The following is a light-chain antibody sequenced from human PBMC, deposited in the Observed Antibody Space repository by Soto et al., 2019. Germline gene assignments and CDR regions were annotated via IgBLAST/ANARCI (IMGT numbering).Light chain of an antibody. CDR1: SGDVGGYNL. J-gene: IGLJ2*01. V-gene: IGLV2-23*03. CDR3: CSYAGRSPFSVV. CDR2: EGS. Sequence: QSALTQPASVSGSPGQWITISCTGTSGDVGGYNLVSWYQQHPGKAPKLMIYEGSKRPSGVSNRFSGSKSGNPASLTIAGLQAEDEADYCCCSYAGRSPFSVVFGGGTKVPVL.